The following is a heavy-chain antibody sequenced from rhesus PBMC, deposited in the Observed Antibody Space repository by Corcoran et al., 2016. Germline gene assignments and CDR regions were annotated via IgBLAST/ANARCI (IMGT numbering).Heavy chain of an antibody. CDR1: GGSISSSY. J-gene: IGHJ4*01. D-gene: IGHD2-39*01. CDR2: ISGSGGST. Sequence: QLQLQESGPGLVKPSETLSVTCAVSGGSISSSYWSWIRQPPGKGLDCIGRISGSGGSTDYNPSLKSRVTISTYTSKNQFSLQLSSVTAADTAVYYCARWRWGVWNYFDYWGQGVLVTVSS. CDR3: ARWRWGVWNYFDY. V-gene: IGHV4-173*01.